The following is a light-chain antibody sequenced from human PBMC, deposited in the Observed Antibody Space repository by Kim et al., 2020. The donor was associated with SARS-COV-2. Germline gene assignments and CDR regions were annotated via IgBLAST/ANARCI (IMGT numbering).Light chain of an antibody. J-gene: IGLJ1*01. CDR1: GSNIGSNT. V-gene: IGLV1-44*01. CDR3: AAWDDSSYV. Sequence: PGQRVSISGSGSGSNIGSNTVNWYQQLPGTAPKLLIYSNNQRPSGVPDRFSGSKSGTSASLAISGLQSEDEADYYCAAWDDSSYVFGTGTKVTVL. CDR2: SNN.